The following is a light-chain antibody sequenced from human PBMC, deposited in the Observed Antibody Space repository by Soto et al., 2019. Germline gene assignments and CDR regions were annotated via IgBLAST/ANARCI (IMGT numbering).Light chain of an antibody. CDR2: GAS. V-gene: IGKV3-15*01. J-gene: IGKJ1*01. CDR1: QSVSSN. CDR3: QQYYNWPRT. Sequence: EIVMTQSPATLSVTTGERATLSCRASQSVSSNLAWYQHKPGQAPRLLVYGASTRASGIPDRFSGSGSGTEFTLSISSLQSEDFAVYYCQQYYNWPRTFGQGTKVDI.